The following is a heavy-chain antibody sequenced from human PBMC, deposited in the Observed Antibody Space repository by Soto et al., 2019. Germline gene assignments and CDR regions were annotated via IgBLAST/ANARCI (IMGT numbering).Heavy chain of an antibody. J-gene: IGHJ6*02. D-gene: IGHD6-19*01. Sequence: QVQLEQSGAEVKKPGDSMKVSCKASGYTFTTYGISWVRPAPGQVLEWMGWINGYNGNTDYPQKLQGRVTMTTDTSTSPAYMELRSLRSDDTAVYYCAREGSAPYYDYGMDVWGQGTTVTVSS. V-gene: IGHV1-18*01. CDR1: GYTFTTYG. CDR2: INGYNGNT. CDR3: AREGSAPYYDYGMDV.